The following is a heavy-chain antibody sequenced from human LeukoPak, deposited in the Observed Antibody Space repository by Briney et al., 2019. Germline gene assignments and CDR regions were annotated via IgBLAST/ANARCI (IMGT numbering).Heavy chain of an antibody. CDR2: INHSGST. CDR3: ARGFGLRTYYYGSGSYSSFDY. V-gene: IGHV4-34*01. Sequence: PSETLSLTCAVYGGSFSGYYWSWIRQPPGKGLEWIGEINHSGSTNYNPSLKSRVTISVDTSKNQFSLKLSSVTAADTAVYYCARGFGLRTYYYGSGSYSSFDYWGQGTLVTVSS. J-gene: IGHJ4*02. CDR1: GGSFSGYY. D-gene: IGHD3-10*01.